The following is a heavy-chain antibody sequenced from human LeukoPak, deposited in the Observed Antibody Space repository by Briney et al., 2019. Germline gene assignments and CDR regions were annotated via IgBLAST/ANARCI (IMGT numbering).Heavy chain of an antibody. J-gene: IGHJ4*02. CDR2: ISGDGGST. D-gene: IGHD6-19*01. V-gene: IGHV3-43*02. CDR3: AKDIAGIAVAGTPLQY. CDR1: GFTFDDYA. Sequence: PGGSLRLSCAASGFTFDDYAMHWVGGAPGKGVEWVSLISGDGGSTYYADSVKGRFTISRDNSKSSLYLQMNSLRTEDTALYYCAKDIAGIAVAGTPLQYWGQGTLVTVSS.